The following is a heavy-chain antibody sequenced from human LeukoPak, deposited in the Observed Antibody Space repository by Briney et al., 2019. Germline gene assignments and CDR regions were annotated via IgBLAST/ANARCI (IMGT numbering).Heavy chain of an antibody. CDR3: ARDRDGYNPYFDY. Sequence: GGSLRLSCAASGFTFSSYWMSWVRQAPGKGLEWVANIKQDGSEKYYVDSVKGRFTISRDNAKNSLYLQMNSLRAEDTAVYYCARDRDGYNPYFDYWGQGTLVTVSS. CDR2: IKQDGSEK. D-gene: IGHD5-24*01. V-gene: IGHV3-7*01. CDR1: GFTFSSYW. J-gene: IGHJ4*02.